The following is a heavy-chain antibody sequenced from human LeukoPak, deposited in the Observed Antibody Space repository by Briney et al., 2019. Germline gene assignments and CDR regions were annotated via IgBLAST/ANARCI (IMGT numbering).Heavy chain of an antibody. CDR1: GGSISSYY. CDR3: ARNTHYYDSSGFYYVHYLDY. D-gene: IGHD3-22*01. J-gene: IGHJ4*02. V-gene: IGHV4-59*01. CDR2: IHYSGST. Sequence: SETLSLTCTVSGGSISSYYWSWIRQPPGKGLEWIGYIHYSGSTNYNPALKSRVTISVDTSKNQFSLKLNSVAAADTAVCYCARNTHYYDSSGFYYVHYLDYWGQGTLVTVSS.